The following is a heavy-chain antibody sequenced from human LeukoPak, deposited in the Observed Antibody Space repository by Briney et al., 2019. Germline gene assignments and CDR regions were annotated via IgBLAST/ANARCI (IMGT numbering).Heavy chain of an antibody. Sequence: ASVKVSCKASGYTFINYGINWVRQAPGQGLEWMGWISTYNGNTNYAQKLQGRVTMTTDTSTSTAYMELRSLRSDDTAVYYCARDLIVGAPLGYWGQGTLVTVSS. CDR2: ISTYNGNT. J-gene: IGHJ4*02. CDR3: ARDLIVGAPLGY. V-gene: IGHV1-18*01. CDR1: GYTFINYG. D-gene: IGHD1-26*01.